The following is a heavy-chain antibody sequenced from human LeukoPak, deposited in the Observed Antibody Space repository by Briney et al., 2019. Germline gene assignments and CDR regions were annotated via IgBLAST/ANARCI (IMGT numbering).Heavy chain of an antibody. D-gene: IGHD1-26*01. CDR2: IIPIFGTA. CDR1: GGTFSSYA. V-gene: IGHV1-69*13. J-gene: IGHJ4*02. Sequence: SVTVSCKASGGTFSSYAISWVRQAPGQGLEWMGGIIPIFGTANYAQKFQGRVTIIADESTSTAYMELSGLRPEDTAVYYCARGVVGATTGAYSFDYWGRGTLVTVSS. CDR3: ARGVVGATTGAYSFDY.